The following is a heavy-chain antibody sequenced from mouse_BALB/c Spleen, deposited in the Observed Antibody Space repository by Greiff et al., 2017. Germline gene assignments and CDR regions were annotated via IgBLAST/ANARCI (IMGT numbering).Heavy chain of an antibody. Sequence: EVQVVESGGGLVQPGGSRKLSCAASGFTFSSFGMHWVRQAPEKGLEWVAYISSGSSTIYYADTVKGRFTISRDNPKNTLFLQMTSLRSEDTAMYYCTRSRGLLLYFDYWGQGTTLTVSS. CDR2: ISSGSSTI. V-gene: IGHV5-17*02. D-gene: IGHD2-3*01. CDR3: TRSRGLLLYFDY. J-gene: IGHJ2*01. CDR1: GFTFSSFG.